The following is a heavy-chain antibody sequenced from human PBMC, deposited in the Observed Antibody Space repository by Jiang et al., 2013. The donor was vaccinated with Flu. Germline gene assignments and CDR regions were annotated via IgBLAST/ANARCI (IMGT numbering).Heavy chain of an antibody. J-gene: IGHJ3*02. Sequence: YALQFQGRLTITADKSTATVYMELSSLRSEDTAVYYCARDLKGSGWYEDAFDMWGQGTMVTVS. CDR3: ARDLKGSGWYEDAFDM. D-gene: IGHD6-19*01. V-gene: IGHV1-69*04.